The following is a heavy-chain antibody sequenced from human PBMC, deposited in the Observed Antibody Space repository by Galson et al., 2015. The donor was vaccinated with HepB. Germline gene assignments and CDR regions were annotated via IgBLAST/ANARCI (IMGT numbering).Heavy chain of an antibody. CDR3: ARGYDFWSGYYHYYYYYMDV. J-gene: IGHJ6*03. CDR2: IIPILGIA. D-gene: IGHD3-3*01. V-gene: IGHV1-69*10. Sequence: SVKVSCKASGGTFSSYAISWVRQAPGQGLEWMGGIIPILGIANYAQKFQGRVTITADKSTSTAYMELSSLRSEDTAVYYCARGYDFWSGYYHYYYYYMDVWGKGTTVTVSS. CDR1: GGTFSSYA.